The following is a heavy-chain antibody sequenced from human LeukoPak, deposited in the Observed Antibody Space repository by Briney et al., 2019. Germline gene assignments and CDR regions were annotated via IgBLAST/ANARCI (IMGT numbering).Heavy chain of an antibody. V-gene: IGHV3-7*01. CDR1: GITFSSHW. J-gene: IGHJ6*02. D-gene: IGHD3-10*01. CDR3: ARNLRPGSSYGSYYGMDV. CDR2: IKQDGSEK. Sequence: GGSLRLSCVASGITFSSHWMTWVRQAAGKGLEWVANIKQDGSEKYYVDSVKGRFTISRDNAKNSLYLQMNSLRAEDTAVYYCARNLRPGSSYGSYYGMDVWGQGTTVTVSS.